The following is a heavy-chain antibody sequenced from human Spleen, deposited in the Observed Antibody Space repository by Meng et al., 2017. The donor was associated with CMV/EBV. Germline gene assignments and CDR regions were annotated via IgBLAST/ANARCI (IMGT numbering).Heavy chain of an antibody. V-gene: IGHV3-74*03. D-gene: IGHD6-19*01. CDR2: ISSDGSST. CDR3: AKDRAPSDDSSGWYILDS. J-gene: IGHJ4*02. Sequence: ETLSLTCAASGFTLRSYWMHWVRQVPGKGLEWVSRISSDGSSTTYADAVKGRFTISRDNPKNTLYLQMNSLRAEDTAMYYCAKDRAPSDDSSGWYILDSWGQGTLVTVSS. CDR1: GFTLRSYW.